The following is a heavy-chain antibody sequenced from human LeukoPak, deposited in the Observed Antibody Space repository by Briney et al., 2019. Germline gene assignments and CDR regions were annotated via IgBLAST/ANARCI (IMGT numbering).Heavy chain of an antibody. D-gene: IGHD6-13*01. CDR3: ARGESSWYLDY. CDR1: GGSISSGSYY. V-gene: IGHV4-61*02. Sequence: SQTLSLTCTVSGGSISSGSYYWSWIRQPAGKGLEWIGRIYTSGSTNYNPSLKSRVIISVDTSKNQFSLKLSSVTAADSAVYYCARGESSWYLDYWGQGTLVTVSS. CDR2: IYTSGST. J-gene: IGHJ4*02.